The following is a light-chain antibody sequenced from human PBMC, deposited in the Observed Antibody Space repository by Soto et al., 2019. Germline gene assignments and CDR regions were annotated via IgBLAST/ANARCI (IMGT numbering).Light chain of an antibody. J-gene: IGLJ1*01. Sequence: QSALAQPASVSGSPGQSITISCTGTSSDIGDNNYVSWYQRHPGKAPKLVISEVTNRPSGVSIRFSGSKSGYTASLTISGLQAEDEADYYCSSYTSTSTLYVFGTGTKV. CDR1: SSDIGDNNY. CDR3: SSYTSTSTLYV. CDR2: EVT. V-gene: IGLV2-14*01.